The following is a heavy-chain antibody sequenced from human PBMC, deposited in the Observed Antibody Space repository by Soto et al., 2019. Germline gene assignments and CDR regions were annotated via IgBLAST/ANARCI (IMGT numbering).Heavy chain of an antibody. CDR1: AFSLSTGGVG. J-gene: IGHJ6*02. CDR2: IYWDEDK. Sequence: QITLKESGPTLVKPTQTLTLTCTFSAFSLSTGGVGVGWIRQPPGKALEWLALIYWDEDKRYSPSLRSRLTITKDTSKNQVVLTMTNLDPVDTATYYCIQSRCGGDCLQSYASYYYYGMDVWCQGTTVSVSS. V-gene: IGHV2-5*02. D-gene: IGHD2-21*02. CDR3: IQSRCGGDCLQSYASYYYYGMDV.